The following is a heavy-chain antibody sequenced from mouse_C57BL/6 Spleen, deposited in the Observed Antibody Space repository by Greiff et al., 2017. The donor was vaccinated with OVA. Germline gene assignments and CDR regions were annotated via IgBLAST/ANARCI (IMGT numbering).Heavy chain of an antibody. V-gene: IGHV5-2*01. CDR2: INSDGGST. J-gene: IGHJ3*01. D-gene: IGHD2-3*01. Sequence: EVKLMESGGGLVQPGESLKLSCESNEYEFPSHDMSWVRKTPEKRLELVAAINSDGGSTYYPDNLERRFIIARDNTKKTLYLQMSSLRSEDTALYYCARRGYDGYPWFAYWGQGTLVTVSA. CDR3: ARRGYDGYPWFAY. CDR1: EYEFPSHD.